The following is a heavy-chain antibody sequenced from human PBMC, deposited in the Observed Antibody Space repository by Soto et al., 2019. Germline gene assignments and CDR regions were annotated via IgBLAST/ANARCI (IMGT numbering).Heavy chain of an antibody. CDR3: ARTRYYDILTGYSPYGCFDP. V-gene: IGHV4-31*03. J-gene: IGHJ5*02. CDR2: IYYSGST. Sequence: SETLSLTCTVSGGSISSGGYYWSWIRQHPGKGLEWIGYIYYSGSTYYNPSLKSRVTISVDTSKNQFSLKLSSVTAADTAVYYCARTRYYDILTGYSPYGCFDPWGQGTLVTVSS. D-gene: IGHD3-9*01. CDR1: GGSISSGGYY.